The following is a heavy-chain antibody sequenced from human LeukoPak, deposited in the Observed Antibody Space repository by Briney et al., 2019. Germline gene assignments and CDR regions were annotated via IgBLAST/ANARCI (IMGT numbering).Heavy chain of an antibody. J-gene: IGHJ4*02. D-gene: IGHD6-13*01. V-gene: IGHV4-34*01. CDR2: INHSGST. CDR1: GGSFSGYY. Sequence: SETLSLTCAVYGGSFSGYYWSWIRQPPGKGLEWIGEINHSGSTNYNPSLKSRVTISVDTSKNQFSLKLSSVTAADTAVYYCARRRQQLGLRNWGQGTLVTVSS. CDR3: ARRRQQLGLRN.